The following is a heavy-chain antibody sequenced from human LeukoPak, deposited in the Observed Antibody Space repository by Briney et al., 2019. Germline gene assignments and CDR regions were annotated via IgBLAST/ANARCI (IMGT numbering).Heavy chain of an antibody. V-gene: IGHV4-39*01. CDR1: GGSISSSIYY. CDR2: IYYSGST. J-gene: IGHJ5*02. D-gene: IGHD6-19*01. CDR3: ARHRPWQWGVNWVDP. Sequence: KTSETLSLTCTVSGGSISSSIYYWGWIRQPPGKGLEWIGSIYYSGSTYYDLSLKSRGTISVDTSKNQFSLKLSSVTAADTAVYYCARHRPWQWGVNWVDPWGQGTLVTVSS.